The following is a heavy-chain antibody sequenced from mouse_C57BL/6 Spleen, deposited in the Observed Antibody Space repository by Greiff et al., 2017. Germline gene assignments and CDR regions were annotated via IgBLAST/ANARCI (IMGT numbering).Heavy chain of an antibody. CDR2: ISYDGSN. CDR3: ARVPTGYFDY. CDR1: GYSITSGYY. J-gene: IGHJ2*01. V-gene: IGHV3-6*01. D-gene: IGHD4-1*01. Sequence: ESGPGLVKPSQSLSLTCSVTGYSITSGYYWNWIRQFPGNKLEWMGYISYDGSNNYNPSLKNRISITRDTSKNQFFLKLNSVTTEDTATYYCARVPTGYFDYWGQGTTLTVSS.